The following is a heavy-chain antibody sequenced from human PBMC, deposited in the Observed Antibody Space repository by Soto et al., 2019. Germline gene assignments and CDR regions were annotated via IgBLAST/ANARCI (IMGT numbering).Heavy chain of an antibody. V-gene: IGHV3-33*01. D-gene: IGHD3-3*01. J-gene: IGHJ6*02. Sequence: LRLSCAASGFTFSSYGMHWVRQAPGKGLEWVAVIWYDGSNKYYADSVKGRFTISRDNSKNTLYLQMNSLRAEDTAVYYCARVPTVDFWSGHYGMDVWGQGTPVTVSS. CDR3: ARVPTVDFWSGHYGMDV. CDR1: GFTFSSYG. CDR2: IWYDGSNK.